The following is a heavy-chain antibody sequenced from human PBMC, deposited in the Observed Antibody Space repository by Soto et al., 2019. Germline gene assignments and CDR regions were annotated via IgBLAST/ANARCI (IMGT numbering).Heavy chain of an antibody. CDR1: GYTFTGYY. CDR2: INPNSGGT. CDR3: ARDRASSSWYQYYYGMDV. J-gene: IGHJ6*02. V-gene: IGHV1-2*04. Sequence: GASVKVSCKASGYTFTGYYMHWVRQAPGQGLEWMGWINPNSGGTNYVQKFQGWVTMTRDTSISTAYMELSRLRSDDTAVYYCARDRASSSWYQYYYGMDVWGQGTTVTVSS. D-gene: IGHD6-13*01.